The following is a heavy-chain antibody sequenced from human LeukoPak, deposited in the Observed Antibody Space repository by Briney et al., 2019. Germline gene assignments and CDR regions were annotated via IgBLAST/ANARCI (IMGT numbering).Heavy chain of an antibody. CDR1: GFTFSSYE. V-gene: IGHV3-48*03. CDR2: ISSSGSTI. D-gene: IGHD3-22*01. J-gene: IGHJ5*02. Sequence: GGSLRLSCVVSGFTFSSYEMNWVRQAPGKGLEWVSYISSSGSTIYYADSVKGRFTISRDNAKNSLYLQVNSLRAEDTAVYYCARGYYYDSSGYSNWFDPWGQGTLVTVSS. CDR3: ARGYYYDSSGYSNWFDP.